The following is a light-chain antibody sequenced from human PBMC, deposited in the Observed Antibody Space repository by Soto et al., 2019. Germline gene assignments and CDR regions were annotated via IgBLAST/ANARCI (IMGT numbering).Light chain of an antibody. CDR1: QSVSSSY. CDR2: GAS. V-gene: IGKV3-20*01. J-gene: IGKJ1*01. CDR3: QQYGSSPGT. Sequence: EIVLTQSPGTLSLSPGERATLSCRASQSVSSSYLAWYQQKFGQAPRLLIYGASSRATCIPDRFSGSGSGTDFTLTISRLDPEDFAVYYCQQYGSSPGTFGQGTTGEIK.